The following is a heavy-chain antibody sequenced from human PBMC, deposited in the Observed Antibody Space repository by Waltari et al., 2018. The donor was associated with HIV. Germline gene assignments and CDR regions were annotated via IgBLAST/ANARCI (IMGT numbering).Heavy chain of an antibody. CDR2: INSEGRST. CDR1: GFTFSIYC. J-gene: IGHJ4*02. D-gene: IGHD2-8*01. Sequence: EVQLVESGGGLVQPGGSLRLSCAASGFTFSIYCMHWVSKAPGKGLVWVSRINSEGRSTSYADSVKGRFTISRDNAKNTLYLQMNSLRAEDTAVYYCARVPLDCTNGVCYIPPPTDYWGQGTLVTVSS. V-gene: IGHV3-74*01. CDR3: ARVPLDCTNGVCYIPPPTDY.